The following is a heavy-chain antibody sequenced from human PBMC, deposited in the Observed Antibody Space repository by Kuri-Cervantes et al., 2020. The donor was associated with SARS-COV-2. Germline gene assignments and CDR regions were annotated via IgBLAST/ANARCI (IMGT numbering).Heavy chain of an antibody. CDR2: IYYSGST. D-gene: IGHD7-27*01. J-gene: IGHJ6*03. V-gene: IGHV4-59*12. Sequence: GSLRPSCTVSGGSISSYYWSWIRQPPGKGLEWIGYIYYSGSTNYNPSLKSRVTISVDTSKNQFSLKLSSVTAADTAVYYCARRREITGGIYYYDYYMDVWGKGTTVTVSS. CDR3: ARRREITGGIYYYDYYMDV. CDR1: GGSISSYY.